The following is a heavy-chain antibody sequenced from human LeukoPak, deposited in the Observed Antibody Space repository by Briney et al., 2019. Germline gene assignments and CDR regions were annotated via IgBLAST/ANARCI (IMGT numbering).Heavy chain of an antibody. V-gene: IGHV3-30*18. CDR3: AKDQQVGAAAYYFDS. Sequence: SGRSLRLYCAASGFTFSRYGLHWVRQAAGKGLEWVAVIANDGKDKKYADAVKGRLTISRDNSKSTLYLQMNSLRAEDTAVYYCAKDQQVGAAAYYFDSWGQGTLVTVSS. D-gene: IGHD6-13*01. J-gene: IGHJ4*02. CDR2: IANDGKDK. CDR1: GFTFSRYG.